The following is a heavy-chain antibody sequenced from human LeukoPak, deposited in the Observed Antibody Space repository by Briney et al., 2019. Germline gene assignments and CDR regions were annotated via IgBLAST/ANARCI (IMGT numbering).Heavy chain of an antibody. CDR3: ARSDSSGYYYDPLNY. J-gene: IGHJ4*02. V-gene: IGHV1-18*01. CDR1: GYTFTSYG. Sequence: ASVKVSCKASGYTFTSYGISWVRQAPGQGLEWMGWISAYNGNTNYAQKLQGRVTMTTDTSTSTAYMELRSLRSDDTAVYYCARSDSSGYYYDPLNYWGQGTLVTVSS. CDR2: ISAYNGNT. D-gene: IGHD3-22*01.